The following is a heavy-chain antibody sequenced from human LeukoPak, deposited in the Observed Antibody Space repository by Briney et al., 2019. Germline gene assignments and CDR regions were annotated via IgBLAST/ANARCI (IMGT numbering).Heavy chain of an antibody. CDR2: IYTNTGNP. Sequence: ASVKVSCKASGYTFTTYAMNWVRQAPGQGLEWMGWIYTNTGNPTYTQGFAGRFVFSLDTSVSTTYLQISNLKAEDTAVYYCARGIPVYGSSWSYYFDYWGQGTLVTVSS. V-gene: IGHV7-4-1*02. J-gene: IGHJ4*02. CDR1: GYTFTTYA. CDR3: ARGIPVYGSSWSYYFDY. D-gene: IGHD6-13*01.